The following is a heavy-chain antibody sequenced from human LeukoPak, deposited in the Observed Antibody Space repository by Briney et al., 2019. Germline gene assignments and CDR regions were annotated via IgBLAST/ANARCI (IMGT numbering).Heavy chain of an antibody. CDR2: ISGSGGGT. CDR3: AKAWSSTSCYGY. Sequence: PGGSLRLSCAASGFTFSSYAMSWVRQAPGKGLEWVSAISGSGGGTYYADSVKGRFTISRDNSKNTLYLQMNSLRAEDTAVYYCAKAWSSTSCYGYWGQGTLVTVSS. J-gene: IGHJ4*02. D-gene: IGHD2-2*01. V-gene: IGHV3-23*01. CDR1: GFTFSSYA.